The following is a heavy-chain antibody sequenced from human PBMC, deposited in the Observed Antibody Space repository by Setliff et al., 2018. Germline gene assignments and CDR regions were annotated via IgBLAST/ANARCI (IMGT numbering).Heavy chain of an antibody. CDR2: IYHSGST. Sequence: SETLSLTCTVSGYSISSGYYWGWIRQPPGKGLEWIGSIYHSGSTYYNPSLKSRVTISVDTSKNQFSLKLSSVTAADTAVYYCARVATYAFDIWGQGTMVTVSS. CDR3: ARVATYAFDI. CDR1: GYSISSGYY. J-gene: IGHJ3*02. V-gene: IGHV4-38-2*02.